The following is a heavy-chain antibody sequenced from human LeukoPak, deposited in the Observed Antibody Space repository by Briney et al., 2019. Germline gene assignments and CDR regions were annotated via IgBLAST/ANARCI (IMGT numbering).Heavy chain of an antibody. D-gene: IGHD2-2*01. J-gene: IGHJ6*03. Sequence: PSETLSLTCTVSGGSISSYYWNWIRQPAGKGLEWIGRISTSGSTNYNPSLKSRVTISVDTSKNQFSLKLSSVTAADTAVYYCASSKGVNYYYYYMDVWGKGTTVTVSS. V-gene: IGHV4-4*07. CDR2: ISTSGST. CDR1: GGSISSYY. CDR3: ASSKGVNYYYYYMDV.